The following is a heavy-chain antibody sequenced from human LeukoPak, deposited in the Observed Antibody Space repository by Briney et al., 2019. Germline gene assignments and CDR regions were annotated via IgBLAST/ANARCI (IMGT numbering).Heavy chain of an antibody. CDR2: IKQDGSEK. CDR1: GFTLTNFW. CDR3: ARDLNWAFDY. V-gene: IGHV3-7*01. D-gene: IGHD7-27*01. J-gene: IGHJ4*02. Sequence: GGSLRLSCAASGFTLTNFWMSWVRQAPGKGLEWVANIKQDGSEKNYVDSVKGRFTISRDNAKNSLYLQMNSLRVEDTAVYYCARDLNWAFDYWGQGTLVTVSS.